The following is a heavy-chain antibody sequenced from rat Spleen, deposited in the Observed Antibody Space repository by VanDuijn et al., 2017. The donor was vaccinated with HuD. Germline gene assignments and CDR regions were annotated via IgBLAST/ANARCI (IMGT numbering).Heavy chain of an antibody. CDR2: ISYDDRST. CDR1: GFTFSGYA. CDR3: ARAGYLRDWYFDF. J-gene: IGHJ1*01. D-gene: IGHD2-2*01. V-gene: IGHV5-17*01. Sequence: EVRLVESGGGLVQPGRSLKFSCAASGFTFSGYAMAWVRQAPTKGLEWVATISYDDRSTYYRDSVKGRFTISRDNTKNTLYLQMDNLRSEDTATYYCARAGYLRDWYFDFWGPGTMVTVSS.